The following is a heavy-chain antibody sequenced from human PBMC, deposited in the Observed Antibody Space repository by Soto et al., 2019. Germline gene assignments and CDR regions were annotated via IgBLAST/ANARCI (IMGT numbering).Heavy chain of an antibody. CDR2: ISQSGIT. J-gene: IGHJ3*02. V-gene: IGHV4-34*01. CDR1: GASLSGYD. CDR3: ARDPNANAFDI. Sequence: PSETLSLTCAVYGASLSGYDWSWVRQPPGQGLQWIGEISQSGITNYDPTLKSRVTISMDTSKNQFSLRLRSVTAADTATYYCARDPNANAFDIWGRGTMVTVSS.